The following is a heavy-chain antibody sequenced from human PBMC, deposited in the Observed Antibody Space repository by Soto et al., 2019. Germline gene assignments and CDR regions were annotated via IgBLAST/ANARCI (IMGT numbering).Heavy chain of an antibody. J-gene: IGHJ4*02. V-gene: IGHV4-34*01. CDR2: INHSGST. D-gene: IGHD2-2*01. CDR1: GGSISSYY. CDR3: ARGSRYCSSTSCYRYYFDY. Sequence: SETLSLTCTVSGGSISSYYWSWTRQPPGKGLEWIGEINHSGSTNYNPSLKSRVTISVDTSKNQFSLKLSSVTAADTAVYYCARGSRYCSSTSCYRYYFDYWGQGTLVTVSS.